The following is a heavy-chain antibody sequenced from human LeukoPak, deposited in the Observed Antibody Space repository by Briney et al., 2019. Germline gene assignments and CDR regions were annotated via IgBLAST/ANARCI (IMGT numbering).Heavy chain of an antibody. CDR2: IPYDTNEK. V-gene: IGHV3-30*02. CDR3: AKDSGAWFFDY. Sequence: QAGGSLRLSCAASGFPFNNYGMHWVRQAPGKGLEWVAFIPYDTNEKYYADSVKGRFTISRDNSKNTVYVQMDSLRAGDTAVYYCAKDSGAWFFDYWGQGTLVAVSS. J-gene: IGHJ4*02. CDR1: GFPFNNYG. D-gene: IGHD6-19*01.